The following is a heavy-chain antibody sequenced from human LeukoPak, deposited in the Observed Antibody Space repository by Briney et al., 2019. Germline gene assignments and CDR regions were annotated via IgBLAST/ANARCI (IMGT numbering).Heavy chain of an antibody. CDR1: GGSFSGYY. Sequence: SETLSLTCAVYGGSFSGYYWSWIRQPPGKGLEWIGEINHSGSTNYNPSLKSRVTISVDTSKNQFSLKLSSVTAADTAVYYCARLLRLGELSLEDYYYYYYMDVWGKGTTVTISS. V-gene: IGHV4-34*01. CDR3: ARLLRLGELSLEDYYYYYYMDV. D-gene: IGHD3-16*02. CDR2: INHSGST. J-gene: IGHJ6*03.